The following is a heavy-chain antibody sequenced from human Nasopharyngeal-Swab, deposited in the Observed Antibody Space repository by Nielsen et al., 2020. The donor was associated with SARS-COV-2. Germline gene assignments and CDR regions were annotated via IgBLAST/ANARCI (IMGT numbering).Heavy chain of an antibody. CDR3: ARDHAAAAPDAFDI. Sequence: SVKVSCKASGYTFTSYGISWVRQAPGQGLEWMGWISAYNGNTNYAQKLQGRVTMTTDTPTSTAYMELRSLRSDDTAVYYCARDHAAAAPDAFDIWGQGTMVTVSS. D-gene: IGHD6-25*01. V-gene: IGHV1-18*01. CDR1: GYTFTSYG. CDR2: ISAYNGNT. J-gene: IGHJ3*02.